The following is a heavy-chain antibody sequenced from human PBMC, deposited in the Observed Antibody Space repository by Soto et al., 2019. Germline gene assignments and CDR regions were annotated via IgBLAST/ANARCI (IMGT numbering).Heavy chain of an antibody. CDR2: ISGSGGST. V-gene: IGHV3-23*01. J-gene: IGHJ4*02. CDR3: AKDFALNSGSYPDY. D-gene: IGHD1-26*01. CDR1: GFTFSSYA. Sequence: EVQLLESGGGLVQPGGSLRLSCAASGFTFSSYAMSWVRQAPGKGLEWVSAISGSGGSTYYADSVKGRFTISRDNSKTTLYLQMNSLRDEDTAVDSCAKDFALNSGSYPDYWGQGTLVTVSS.